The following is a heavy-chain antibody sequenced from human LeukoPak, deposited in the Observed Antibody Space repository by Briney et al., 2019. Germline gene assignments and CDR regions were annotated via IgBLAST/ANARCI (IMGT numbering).Heavy chain of an antibody. CDR3: ARDTMVRGVINLDY. CDR2: ISAYNGNT. Sequence: ASVKVSCKASGYTFTSYGISWVRQAPGQGLAWMGWISAYNGNTNYAQKLQGRVTMTTDTSTSTAYMELRSLRSDDTAVYYCARDTMVRGVINLDYWGQGTLVTVSS. CDR1: GYTFTSYG. J-gene: IGHJ4*02. D-gene: IGHD3-10*01. V-gene: IGHV1-18*01.